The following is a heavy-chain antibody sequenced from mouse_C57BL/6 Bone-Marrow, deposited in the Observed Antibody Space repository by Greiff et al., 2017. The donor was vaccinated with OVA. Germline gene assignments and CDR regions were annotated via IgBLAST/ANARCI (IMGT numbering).Heavy chain of an antibody. CDR2: INPNNGGT. D-gene: IGHD4-1*01. CDR1: GYTFTDYY. J-gene: IGHJ3*01. V-gene: IGHV1-26*01. Sequence: EVQLQQSGPELVKPGASVKISCKASGYTFTDYYMNWVKQSHGKSLEWIGDINPNNGGTSYNQKFKGKATLTVDKSSSTAYMELRSLTSEDSAVYYCARSEGAQTGTLFAYWGQGTLVTVSA. CDR3: ARSEGAQTGTLFAY.